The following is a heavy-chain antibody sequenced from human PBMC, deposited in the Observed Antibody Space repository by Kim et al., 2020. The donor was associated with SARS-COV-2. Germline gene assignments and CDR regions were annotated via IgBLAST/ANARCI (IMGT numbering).Heavy chain of an antibody. V-gene: IGHV1-69*13. CDR3: ARDGGLAVAGTDGFDY. CDR2: IIPIFGTA. Sequence: SVKVSCKASGGTFSSYAISWVRQAPGQGLEWMGGIIPIFGTANYAQKFQGRVTITADESTSTAYMELSSLRSEDTAVYYCARDGGLAVAGTDGFDYWGQGTLVTVSS. CDR1: GGTFSSYA. D-gene: IGHD6-19*01. J-gene: IGHJ4*02.